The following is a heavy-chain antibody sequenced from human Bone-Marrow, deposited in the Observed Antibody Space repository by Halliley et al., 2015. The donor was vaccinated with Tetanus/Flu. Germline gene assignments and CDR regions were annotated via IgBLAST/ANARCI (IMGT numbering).Heavy chain of an antibody. J-gene: IGHJ5*02. Sequence: TLSLTCTVSGASINHFYWSWIRQSPGKGLEWIGYIHYSGITNYNPSLKSRATISVDTSKSQFSLRLSSVTAADAAVYYCARDPTGRGYNFGSNWFDPWGQGDLVTVSS. CDR3: ARDPTGRGYNFGSNWFDP. CDR2: IHYSGIT. V-gene: IGHV4-59*01. D-gene: IGHD3-10*01. CDR1: GASINHFY.